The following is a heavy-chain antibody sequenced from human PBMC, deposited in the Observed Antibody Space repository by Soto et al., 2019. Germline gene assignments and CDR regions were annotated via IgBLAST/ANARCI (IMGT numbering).Heavy chain of an antibody. D-gene: IGHD1-20*01. Sequence: QAQLMQSGAEVKKTGSSVKVSCKASGGTFSGYAINWVRQAPGQGLEWMGGIIPLLGITDYGQKFQGRITIAADESTGTAYMDLRGLRSEDTAVYYCARDPRSITGTTSSEDFQHWGQGTLVSASS. J-gene: IGHJ1*01. V-gene: IGHV1-69*01. CDR2: IIPLLGIT. CDR3: ARDPRSITGTTSSEDFQH. CDR1: GGTFSGYA.